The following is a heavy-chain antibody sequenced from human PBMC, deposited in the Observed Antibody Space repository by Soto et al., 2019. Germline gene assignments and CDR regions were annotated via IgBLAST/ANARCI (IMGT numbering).Heavy chain of an antibody. V-gene: IGHV1-24*01. CDR1: GYTLTELS. CDR2: FDPEDGET. CDR3: ATAFRDYIWGSHDAFDI. D-gene: IGHD3-16*01. Sequence: ASVKVSCKVSGYTLTELSMHWVRQAPGKGLEWMGGFDPEDGETIYAQKFQGRVTMTEDTSTDTAYMELSSLRSEDTAVYYCATAFRDYIWGSHDAFDIWGQGTMVTVSS. J-gene: IGHJ3*02.